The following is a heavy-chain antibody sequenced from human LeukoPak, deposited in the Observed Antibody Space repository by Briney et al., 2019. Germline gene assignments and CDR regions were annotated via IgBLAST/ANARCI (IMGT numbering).Heavy chain of an antibody. Sequence: ASVKVSCKASGGTFSSYAISWVRQAPGQGPEWMGGIIPIFGTANYAQKFQGRVTITADESTSTAYMELSSLRSEDTAVYYCASSQKDIVVVVAATLFDYFDYWGQGTLVTVSS. CDR2: IIPIFGTA. CDR1: GGTFSSYA. D-gene: IGHD2-15*01. CDR3: ASSQKDIVVVVAATLFDYFDY. V-gene: IGHV1-69*01. J-gene: IGHJ4*02.